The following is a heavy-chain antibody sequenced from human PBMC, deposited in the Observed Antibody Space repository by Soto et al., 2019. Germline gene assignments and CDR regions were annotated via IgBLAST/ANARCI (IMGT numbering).Heavy chain of an antibody. CDR2: INHSGST. J-gene: IGHJ4*02. V-gene: IGHV4-34*01. CDR1: GVSFSGYY. CDR3: AIIKLWFGEPEADY. Sequence: SETLSLTCAVYGVSFSGYYWSWIRQPPGKGLEWIGEINHSGSTNYNPSLKSRVTISVDTSKNQFSLKLSSVTAADTAVYYCAIIKLWFGEPEADYWGQGTLVTVSS. D-gene: IGHD3-10*01.